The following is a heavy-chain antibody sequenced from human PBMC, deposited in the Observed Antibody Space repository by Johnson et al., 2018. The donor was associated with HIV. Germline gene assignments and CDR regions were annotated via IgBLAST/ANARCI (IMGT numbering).Heavy chain of an antibody. CDR2: IKQDGSVK. CDR3: ARPIVRGAADI. D-gene: IGHD3-10*01. CDR1: GFAFSSYG. J-gene: IGHJ3*02. Sequence: VQLVESGGGVVQPGRSLRLSCAASGFAFSSYGMHWVRQAPGRGLEWVANIKQDGSVKYYVDSVRGRFTISRDNAKNSLYLQMNSLRADDTAVYYCARPIVRGAADIWGQGTMVIVSS. V-gene: IGHV3-7*03.